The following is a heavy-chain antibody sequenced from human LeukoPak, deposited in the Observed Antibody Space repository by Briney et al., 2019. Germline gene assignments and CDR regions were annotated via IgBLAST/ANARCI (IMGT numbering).Heavy chain of an antibody. Sequence: SETLSLTCTVSGGSISSISYYWGWIRQPPGKGLEWIGSIYYSGSTYYNPSLKSRVTISVDTSKNQFSLKLSSVTAADTAMYYCARVKDPGGYYYYYYMDVWGKGTTVTVSS. CDR3: ARVKDPGGYYYYYYMDV. V-gene: IGHV4-39*07. D-gene: IGHD3-16*01. J-gene: IGHJ6*03. CDR1: GGSISSISYY. CDR2: IYYSGST.